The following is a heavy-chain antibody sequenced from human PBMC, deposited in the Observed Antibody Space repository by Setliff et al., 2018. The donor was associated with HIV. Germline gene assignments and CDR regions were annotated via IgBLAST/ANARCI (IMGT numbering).Heavy chain of an antibody. D-gene: IGHD6-13*01. CDR3: ARILVAAAGTGFDP. V-gene: IGHV4-34*01. J-gene: IGHJ5*02. CDR1: VGSFSDYY. Sequence: PSETLSLTCAVSVGSFSDYYWNWIRQPPGKGLEWIGEINHSGGTNYNPSLKSRVTISIDTSKNQFSLKLSSVTAADTAVYYCARILVAAAGTGFDPWGQGILVTVSS. CDR2: INHSGGT.